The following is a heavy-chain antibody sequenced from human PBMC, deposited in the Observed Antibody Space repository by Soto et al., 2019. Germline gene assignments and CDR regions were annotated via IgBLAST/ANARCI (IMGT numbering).Heavy chain of an antibody. D-gene: IGHD3-16*01. CDR1: GFTFSSYA. CDR3: AKNWGIDYYYYMDV. J-gene: IGHJ6*03. CDR2: ISGSGGST. V-gene: IGHV3-23*01. Sequence: EVRLLESGGGLVQPGGSLRLSCAASGFTFSSYAMSWVRQAPGKGLEWVSAISGSGGSTYYADSVKGRFTISRDNSKNTLYLQVNSLRAEDTAVYYCAKNWGIDYYYYMDVWGKGTTVTVSS.